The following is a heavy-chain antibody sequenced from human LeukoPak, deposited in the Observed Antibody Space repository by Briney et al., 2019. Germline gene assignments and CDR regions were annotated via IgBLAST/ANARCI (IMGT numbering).Heavy chain of an antibody. V-gene: IGHV1-18*01. CDR2: ISTFNGNT. J-gene: IGHJ4*02. CDR1: GYTFIIYG. D-gene: IGHD3-16*01. Sequence: GASVTVSCTASGYTFIIYGLSWVRQAPGQGLEWMGWISTFNGNTNYAQKFQGKVTMTTDTSMSTAYMELRSLTSDDTAVYYCARGGDKFDYWGQGTLVTVSS. CDR3: ARGGDKFDY.